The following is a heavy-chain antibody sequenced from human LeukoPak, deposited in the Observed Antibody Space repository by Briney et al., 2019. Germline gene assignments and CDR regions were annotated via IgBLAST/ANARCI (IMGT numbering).Heavy chain of an antibody. D-gene: IGHD5-24*01. CDR2: IKQDGSEK. V-gene: IGHV3-7*05. J-gene: IGHJ5*02. Sequence: GGSLRLSCAASGFTFNYFSVNWVRKAPGKGLEWVGNIKQDGSEKRYADSVRGRFSISRDNAQTSLYLQMNSLRAEDTAVYYCARASDPWLQLTWGQGTLVTVSS. CDR1: GFTFNYFS. CDR3: ARASDPWLQLT.